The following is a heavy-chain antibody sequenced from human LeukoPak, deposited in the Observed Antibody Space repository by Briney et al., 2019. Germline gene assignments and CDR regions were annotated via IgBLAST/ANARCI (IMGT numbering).Heavy chain of an antibody. CDR3: TTDLYSYDAFDI. CDR1: GFTFSSYW. CDR2: IKSKTDGGTT. Sequence: GGSLRLSCAASGFTFSSYWMSWVRQAPGKGLEWVGRIKSKTDGGTTDYAAPVKGRFTISRDDSKNTLYLQMNSLKTEDTAVYYCTTDLYSYDAFDIRGQGTMVTVSS. J-gene: IGHJ3*02. D-gene: IGHD5-18*01. V-gene: IGHV3-15*01.